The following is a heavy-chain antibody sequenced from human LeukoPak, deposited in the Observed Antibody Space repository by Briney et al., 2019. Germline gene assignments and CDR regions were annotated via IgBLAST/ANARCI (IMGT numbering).Heavy chain of an antibody. V-gene: IGHV4-34*01. CDR1: GGSFSGYY. J-gene: IGHJ5*02. CDR3: ARGGDLLVVRGVITPGKGGPFDP. D-gene: IGHD3-10*01. CDR2: INHSGST. Sequence: PSETLSLTCAVYGGSFSGYYWSWIRQPPGKGLEWIGEINHSGSTNYNPSLKSRVTISVDTSKNQFSLKLSSVTAADTAVYYCARGGDLLVVRGVITPGKGGPFDPWGQGTLVTVSS.